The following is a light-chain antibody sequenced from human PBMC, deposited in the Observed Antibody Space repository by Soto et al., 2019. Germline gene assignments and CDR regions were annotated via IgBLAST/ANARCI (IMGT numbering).Light chain of an antibody. J-gene: IGLJ3*02. CDR3: CSYAGSNSWV. CDR1: SSDVGGYNY. Sequence: QSALTQPPSASGSPGHSVTISFTGTSSDVGGYNYVSWYQQHPGKAPKLMIYEVSKRPSGVPFRFSASKSANTASLTVSGLQAEDEADYYCCSYAGSNSWVFGGGTKLTVL. V-gene: IGLV2-8*01. CDR2: EVS.